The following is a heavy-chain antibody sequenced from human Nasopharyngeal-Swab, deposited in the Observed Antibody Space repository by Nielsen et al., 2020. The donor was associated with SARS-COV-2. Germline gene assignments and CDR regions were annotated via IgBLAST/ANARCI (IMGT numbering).Heavy chain of an antibody. CDR2: ISSSSSYI. Sequence: GESLKISCAASGFTFSSYAMSWVRQAPGKGLEWVSYISSSSSYIYYADSVKGRFTISRDNAKNSLYLQMNSLRAEDTAVYYCARGKAGYCSSTSCYLYFDYWGQGTLVTVSS. V-gene: IGHV3-21*05. D-gene: IGHD2-2*01. CDR3: ARGKAGYCSSTSCYLYFDY. CDR1: GFTFSSYA. J-gene: IGHJ4*02.